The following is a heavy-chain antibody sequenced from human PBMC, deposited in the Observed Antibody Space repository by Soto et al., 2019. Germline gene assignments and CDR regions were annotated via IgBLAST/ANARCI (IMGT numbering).Heavy chain of an antibody. CDR3: ARDTYDTTGYPLDY. CDR2: MKPGSGDT. CDR1: GYSFTNND. J-gene: IGHJ4*02. D-gene: IGHD3-22*01. Sequence: ASVKVSCKASGYSFTNNDVSWVRQATGQGLDGMGWMKPGSGDTGYAKKFQGRVTMTRDISIATAYMELSSLRSDDTAIYYCARDTYDTTGYPLDYWGQGTLVTVSS. V-gene: IGHV1-8*01.